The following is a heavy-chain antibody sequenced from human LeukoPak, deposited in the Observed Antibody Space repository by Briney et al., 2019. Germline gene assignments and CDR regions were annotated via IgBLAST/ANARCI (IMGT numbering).Heavy chain of an antibody. D-gene: IGHD7-27*01. CDR3: ARDPPGDPSPYFDC. J-gene: IGHJ4*02. Sequence: SVTVSCKSSGYIFRAYYIHGVGPAPGQELDWMGWIKPKNSVSTYAQSFQGRVTMTRDTSSSSAYMELNRLTSDDTALYFCARDPPGDPSPYFDCWGQGTLVIVCS. CDR2: IKPKNSVS. CDR1: GYIFRAYY. V-gene: IGHV1-2*02.